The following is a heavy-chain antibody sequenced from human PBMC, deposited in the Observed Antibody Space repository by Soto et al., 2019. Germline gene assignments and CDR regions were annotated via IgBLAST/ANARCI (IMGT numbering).Heavy chain of an antibody. J-gene: IGHJ4*02. CDR2: INKDGSQK. V-gene: IGHV3-7*03. CDR3: VRELGLAY. Sequence: SLRLSCAASGFTLSNYWMTWVRQAPGKGLEWVANINKDGSQKNYVDSVKGRFTIARDNGQNSLSLRMNSLRVEDTAVYYCVRELGLAYWGQGALVTVSS. D-gene: IGHD7-27*01. CDR1: GFTLSNYW.